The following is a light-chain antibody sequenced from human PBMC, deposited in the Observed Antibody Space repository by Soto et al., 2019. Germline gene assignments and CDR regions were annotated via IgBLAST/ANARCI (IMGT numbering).Light chain of an antibody. V-gene: IGLV2-14*01. J-gene: IGLJ2*01. CDR1: SSDVGGYNY. CDR3: SSYTSSSTYVV. Sequence: QSALTQPASVSGSPGQSITISCTGTSSDVGGYNYVSWYQQHPGKAPKLMIYDVSNRPSGVSNRFSGSKSGNTASLTISGLQAEDDADYDCSSYTSSSTYVVFGGGTKLTVL. CDR2: DVS.